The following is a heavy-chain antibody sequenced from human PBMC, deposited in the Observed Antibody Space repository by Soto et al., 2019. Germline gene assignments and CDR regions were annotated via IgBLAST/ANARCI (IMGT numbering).Heavy chain of an antibody. D-gene: IGHD5-12*01. Sequence: GGSLRLSCAASGFTFSSYWMSWVRQAPGKGLEWVANIKQDGSEKYYVDSVKGRFTISRDNAKNSLYLQMNSLRAEDTAVYYCARDGEYSGYPPGDYWGQGTLVTVSS. CDR1: GFTFSSYW. CDR3: ARDGEYSGYPPGDY. J-gene: IGHJ4*02. CDR2: IKQDGSEK. V-gene: IGHV3-7*01.